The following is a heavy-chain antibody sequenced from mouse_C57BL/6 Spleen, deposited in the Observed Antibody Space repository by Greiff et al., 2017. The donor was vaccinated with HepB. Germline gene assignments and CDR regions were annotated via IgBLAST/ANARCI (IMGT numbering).Heavy chain of an antibody. CDR3: ARHGEDYYGSSSYYFDY. J-gene: IGHJ2*01. CDR1: GYTFTEYT. Sequence: VQLQESGAELVKPGASVKLSCKASGYTFTEYTIHWVKQRSGQGLEWIGWFYPGSGSIKYNEKFKDKATLTADKSSSTVYMELSRLTSEDSAVYFCARHGEDYYGSSSYYFDYWGQGTTLTVSS. CDR2: FYPGSGSI. D-gene: IGHD1-1*01. V-gene: IGHV1-62-2*01.